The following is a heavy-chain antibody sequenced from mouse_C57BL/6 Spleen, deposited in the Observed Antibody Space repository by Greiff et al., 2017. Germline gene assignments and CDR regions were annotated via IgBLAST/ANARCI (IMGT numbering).Heavy chain of an antibody. CDR3: ARYPLRGSRAMDY. D-gene: IGHD1-1*01. CDR2: IRNKANGYTT. Sequence: EVQLVESGGGLVQPGGSLSLSCAASGFTFTDYYMSWVRQPPGKALEWLGFIRNKANGYTTEYSASVKGRFTISRDNSQSILYLQMNALRAEDSATYYCARYPLRGSRAMDYGGQGTSVTVSS. J-gene: IGHJ4*01. V-gene: IGHV7-3*01. CDR1: GFTFTDYY.